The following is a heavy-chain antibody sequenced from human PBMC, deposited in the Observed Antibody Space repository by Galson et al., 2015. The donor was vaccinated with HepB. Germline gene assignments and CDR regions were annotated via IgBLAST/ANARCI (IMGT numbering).Heavy chain of an antibody. D-gene: IGHD4-17*01. CDR2: INAGGSST. CDR3: AQHYGHYVNSVGL. V-gene: IGHV3-23*01. Sequence: SLRLSCAASGFTFSSNAMSWVRQGPGKGLEWVSSINAGGSSTWYADSVKGRFTISRDNSRKTLYLQMNSVRAEDTALYYCAQHYGHYVNSVGLWGQGTLVTVSS. J-gene: IGHJ5*02. CDR1: GFTFSSNA.